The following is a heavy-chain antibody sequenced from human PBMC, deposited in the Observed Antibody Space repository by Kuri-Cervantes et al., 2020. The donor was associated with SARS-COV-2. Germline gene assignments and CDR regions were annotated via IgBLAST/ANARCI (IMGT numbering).Heavy chain of an antibody. CDR2: IWYDGSNK. D-gene: IGHD3-22*01. CDR1: GFTFSSYG. Sequence: GGSLRLSCAASGFTFSSYGMHWVRQAPGKGLEWVAVIWYDGSNKYYADSVKGRFTISRDNSKSTLYLQMNSLRAEDTAVYYCARDLLHYDSSGRYYDPGWGQGTLVTVSS. V-gene: IGHV3-33*01. CDR3: ARDLLHYDSSGRYYDPG. J-gene: IGHJ4*02.